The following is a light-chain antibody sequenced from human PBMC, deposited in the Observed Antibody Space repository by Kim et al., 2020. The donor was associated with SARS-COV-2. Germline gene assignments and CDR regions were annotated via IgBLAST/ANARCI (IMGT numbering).Light chain of an antibody. CDR1: SLRSYY. V-gene: IGLV3-19*01. Sequence: SSELTQDPAVSVALGQTVRITCQGDSLRSYYATWYQQKPGQAPILVIYGKNNRPSGIPDRFSGSSSGNTASLTITGTQAGDEADYYCNSRDSNDNVVFGGGNKRTVL. CDR2: GKN. J-gene: IGLJ2*01. CDR3: NSRDSNDNVV.